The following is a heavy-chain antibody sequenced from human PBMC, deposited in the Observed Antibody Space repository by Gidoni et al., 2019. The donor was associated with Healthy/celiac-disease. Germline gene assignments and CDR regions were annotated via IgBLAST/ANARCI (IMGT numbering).Heavy chain of an antibody. CDR1: GYTFTSYA. V-gene: IGHV1-3*01. D-gene: IGHD3-3*01. CDR2: INAGNGNT. Sequence: QVQLVQSGAEVKKPGASVQVSCKASGYTFTSYAMHWVRQAPGQRLGWMGWINAGNGNTKYSQKFQGRVTMTRDTSASTAYMELSSLKSEDTAVYYCARASYDFWSGLPGMDVWGQGTTVTVSS. CDR3: ARASYDFWSGLPGMDV. J-gene: IGHJ6*02.